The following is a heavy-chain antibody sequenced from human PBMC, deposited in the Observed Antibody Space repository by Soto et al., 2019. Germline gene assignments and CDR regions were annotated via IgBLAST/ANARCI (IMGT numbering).Heavy chain of an antibody. CDR2: ISSSSSYI. CDR3: ALMSYGDYAGGFDY. CDR1: GFTFSSYS. V-gene: IGHV3-21*01. J-gene: IGHJ4*02. Sequence: GGSLRLSCAASGFTFSSYSMNWVRQAPGKGLEWVSSISSSSSYIYYADSVKGRFTISRDNPKDSLYLQMNSLRAEDTAVYYCALMSYGDYAGGFDYWGQGTLVTVSS. D-gene: IGHD4-17*01.